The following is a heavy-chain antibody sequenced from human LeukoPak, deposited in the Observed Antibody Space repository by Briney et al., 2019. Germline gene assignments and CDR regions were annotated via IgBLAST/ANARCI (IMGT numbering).Heavy chain of an antibody. V-gene: IGHV4-34*01. CDR2: INHSGST. Sequence: PSETLSLTCAVYGGSFSGYYWSWIRQPPGKGLEWIGEINHSGSTNYNPSLKSRVTISVGTSKNQFSLKLSSVTAADTAVYYCARGHKIFYYGSGGFDYWGQGTLVTVSS. D-gene: IGHD3-10*01. CDR3: ARGHKIFYYGSGGFDY. J-gene: IGHJ4*02. CDR1: GGSFSGYY.